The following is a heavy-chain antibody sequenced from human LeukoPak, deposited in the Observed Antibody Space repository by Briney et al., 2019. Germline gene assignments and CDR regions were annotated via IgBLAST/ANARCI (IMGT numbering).Heavy chain of an antibody. CDR1: GLYFDSHA. CDR2: ISYTGGNE. CDR3: AREGGDLGAFDV. Sequence: GGSLRLSCAASGLYFDSHAMHWVRQAPGKGLEWVAFISYTGGNEYYADPVKGRFTISRDNSKNTPYLQMNSLRSEDTAVYFCAREGGDLGAFDVWGQGTVVTVSS. D-gene: IGHD3-10*01. J-gene: IGHJ3*01. V-gene: IGHV3-30*04.